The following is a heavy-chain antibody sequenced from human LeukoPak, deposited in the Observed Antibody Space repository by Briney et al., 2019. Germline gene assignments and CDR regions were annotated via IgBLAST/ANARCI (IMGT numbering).Heavy chain of an antibody. V-gene: IGHV4-34*01. CDR3: RGVRSGSYYQLYYYYYMYV. CDR1: GVSFSGYY. CDR2: INHSGST. J-gene: IGHJ6*03. D-gene: IGHD1-26*01. Sequence: KTSESLSLTCAVYGVSFSGYYWSWIRQPPGKGLEWLGEINHSGSTNYNPSLKSRVTIAVATSKNHFSLKLSSVTAADTAVYYCRGVRSGSYYQLYYYYYMYVWGKGTTVTVSS.